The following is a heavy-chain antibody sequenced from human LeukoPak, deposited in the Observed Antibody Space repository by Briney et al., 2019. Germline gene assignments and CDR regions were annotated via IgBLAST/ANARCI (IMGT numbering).Heavy chain of an antibody. V-gene: IGHV3-20*04. J-gene: IGHJ5*02. Sequence: GGSLRLSCAASGLTFDDYGMSWVRQGPGKGLEWVSGINWNGGNTGYADSVKGRFTIFRDNAKNSLYLEMDSLRVEDTALYYCARTSDGSWFDPWGQGTLVTVSS. CDR2: INWNGGNT. D-gene: IGHD2-15*01. CDR3: ARTSDGSWFDP. CDR1: GLTFDDYG.